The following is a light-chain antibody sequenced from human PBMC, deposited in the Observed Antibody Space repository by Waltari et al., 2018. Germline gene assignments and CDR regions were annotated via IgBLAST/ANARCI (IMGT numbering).Light chain of an antibody. Sequence: QSALTQPRSVSGSPGQSVTISCTGTSSDVGGYNYVSWYQQHPGQAPKLMLYDVSKRPSGLPCRCSGSKSANTASLTISGLQAEDDADYYCCSYAGSYSLVFGTGTKVTVL. CDR2: DVS. J-gene: IGLJ1*01. CDR1: SSDVGGYNY. CDR3: CSYAGSYSLV. V-gene: IGLV2-11*01.